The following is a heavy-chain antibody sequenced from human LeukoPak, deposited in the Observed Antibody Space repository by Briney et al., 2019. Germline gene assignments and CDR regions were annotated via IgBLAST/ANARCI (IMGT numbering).Heavy chain of an antibody. CDR2: IWYDGSNK. J-gene: IGHJ6*02. V-gene: IGHV3-33*08. CDR1: GFTFSKYW. D-gene: IGHD6-13*01. CDR3: ARQYSSSWYVYYYYGMDV. Sequence: GGSLRLSCASSGFTFSKYWMHWVRQAPGKGLEWVAVIWYDGSNKYYADSVKGRFTISRDNSKNTLYLQMNSLRAEDTAVYYCARQYSSSWYVYYYYGMDVWGQGTTVTVSS.